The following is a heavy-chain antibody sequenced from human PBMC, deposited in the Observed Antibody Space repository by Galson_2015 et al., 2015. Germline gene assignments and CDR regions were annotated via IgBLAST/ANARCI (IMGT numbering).Heavy chain of an antibody. J-gene: IGHJ4*02. V-gene: IGHV2-5*01. CDR2: TYWNDDR. D-gene: IGHD4-17*01. CDR1: GFSFTTSGVG. Sequence: PALVKPTQTLTLTCTFSGFSFTTSGVGVGWIRQPPGKALEWLAITYWNDDRRYSPSLGSRLTITKDSSTNQVVLTMTNMDPVDTATYYCTYRQSFYGVYADYWGQGTLVTVSS. CDR3: TYRQSFYGVYADY.